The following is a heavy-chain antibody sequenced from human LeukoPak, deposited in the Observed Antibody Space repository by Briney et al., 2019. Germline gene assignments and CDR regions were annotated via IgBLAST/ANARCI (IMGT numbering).Heavy chain of an antibody. CDR2: ISSSSSYI. Sequence: GGSLRLSCAASGFTFSSYSMNWVRQAPGKGLVWVSSISSSSSYIYYADSVKGRFTLSRDNAKNSLYLQLNSLRAEDTAVYYCAKVDFWSGYYRVLGTDYWGQGTLVTVSS. J-gene: IGHJ4*02. CDR1: GFTFSSYS. V-gene: IGHV3-21*01. D-gene: IGHD3-3*01. CDR3: AKVDFWSGYYRVLGTDY.